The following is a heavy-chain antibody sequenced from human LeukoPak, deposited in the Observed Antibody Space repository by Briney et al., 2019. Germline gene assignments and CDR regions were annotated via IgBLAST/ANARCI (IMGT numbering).Heavy chain of an antibody. CDR3: AREVQMTSESFDY. CDR2: INPNSGGT. J-gene: IGHJ4*02. V-gene: IGHV1-2*02. Sequence: ASVKVSCKASGYTFTGYYMHWVRQAPGQGLEWMGWINPNSGGTNYAQKFQGRVTMTRDTSISTAYMELSRLRSDGTAVYYCAREVQMTSESFDYWGQGTLVTVSS. D-gene: IGHD1-1*01. CDR1: GYTFTGYY.